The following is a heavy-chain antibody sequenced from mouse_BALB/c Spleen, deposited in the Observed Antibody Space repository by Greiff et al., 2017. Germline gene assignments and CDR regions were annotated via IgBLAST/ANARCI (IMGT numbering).Heavy chain of an antibody. CDR2: IYPYNGGT. Sequence: VQLQQSGPELVKPGASVKISCKASGYTFTDYNMHWVKQSHGKSLEWIGYIYPYNGGTGYNQKFKSKATLTVDNSSSTAHMELRSLTSEDSAVYYCARLGLRLDYWGQGTTLTVSS. D-gene: IGHD2-2*01. J-gene: IGHJ2*01. V-gene: IGHV1S29*02. CDR3: ARLGLRLDY. CDR1: GYTFTDYN.